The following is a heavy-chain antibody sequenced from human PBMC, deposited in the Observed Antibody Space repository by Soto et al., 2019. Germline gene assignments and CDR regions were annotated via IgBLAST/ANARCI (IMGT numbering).Heavy chain of an antibody. CDR2: VAYDGTEK. CDR3: AKPGDSSGYYVS. CDR1: GFTFSNYG. Sequence: QVQLVESGGGVVQPGKSLRLSCAASGFTFSNYGMHWVRQAPGKGLGWVSVVAYDGTEKIYAASVKGRFTISRDNSKNTLFLQMNSLRVEDTAVYYCAKPGDSSGYYVSWGQGTLVTVSS. J-gene: IGHJ5*02. V-gene: IGHV3-30*18. D-gene: IGHD6-19*01.